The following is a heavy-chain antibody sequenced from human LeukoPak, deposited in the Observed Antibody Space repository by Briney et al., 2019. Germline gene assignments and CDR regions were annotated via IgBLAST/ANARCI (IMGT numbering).Heavy chain of an antibody. J-gene: IGHJ6*02. V-gene: IGHV3-21*01. CDR2: ISSSSSYI. CDR3: ARYCSSTSCYTSDGMDV. D-gene: IGHD2-2*02. CDR1: GFTFSSYS. Sequence: GGSLRLSCAASGFTFSSYSMTWVRQAPGKGLEWVSSISSSSSYIYYADSVKGRLTISRDNAKNSLYLQMNSLRAEDTAVYYCARYCSSTSCYTSDGMDVWGQGTTVTVSS.